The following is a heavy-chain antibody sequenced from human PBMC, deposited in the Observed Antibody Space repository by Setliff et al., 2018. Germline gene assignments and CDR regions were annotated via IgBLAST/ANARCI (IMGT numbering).Heavy chain of an antibody. CDR3: ARTTGYRLEGDFDY. V-gene: IGHV3-48*04. J-gene: IGHJ4*02. CDR2: IHDSGNPT. Sequence: GGSLRLSCAASGFKFGSYSMNWIRQAPGKGLEWISYIHDSGNPTYYADSVKGRFTVSRDNAKNSLYLQMTSLRAEDTAIYYCARTTGYRLEGDFDYWGQGTLVTVSS. CDR1: GFKFGSYS. D-gene: IGHD3-16*01.